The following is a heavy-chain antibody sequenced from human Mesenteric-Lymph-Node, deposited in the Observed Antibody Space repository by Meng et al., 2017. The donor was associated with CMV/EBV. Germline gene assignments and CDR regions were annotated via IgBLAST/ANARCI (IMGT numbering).Heavy chain of an antibody. Sequence: SVKVSCKASGYTFTGYNIYWVRQAPGEGLEWMGWIIPILGIANYAQKFQGRVTITADKSTSTAYMELSSLRSEDTAVYYCAIEWAIFGVVIPSHYYGMDVWGQGTTVTVSS. D-gene: IGHD3-3*01. CDR3: AIEWAIFGVVIPSHYYGMDV. V-gene: IGHV1-69*10. CDR2: IIPILGIA. CDR1: GYTFTGYN. J-gene: IGHJ6*02.